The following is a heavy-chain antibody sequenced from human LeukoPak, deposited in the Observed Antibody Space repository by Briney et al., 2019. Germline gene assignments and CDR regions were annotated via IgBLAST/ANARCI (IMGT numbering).Heavy chain of an antibody. J-gene: IGHJ4*02. CDR3: ARDMGYSGSYYFDY. CDR2: IWSDGSHE. D-gene: IGHD1-26*01. CDR1: GFTFITFG. Sequence: GGSLRLSCAASGFTFITFGVHWVRQAPGKGLEWVAFIWSDGSHECYGDSVKGRFTISRDNAKNSLYLQMNSLRAEDTAVYYCARDMGYSGSYYFDYWGQGTLVTVSS. V-gene: IGHV3-33*01.